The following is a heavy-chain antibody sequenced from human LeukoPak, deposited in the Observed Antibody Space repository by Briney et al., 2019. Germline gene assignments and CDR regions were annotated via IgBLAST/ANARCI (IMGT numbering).Heavy chain of an antibody. CDR1: GGSFSGYY. CDR2: INHSGST. CDR3: ARGQVSSGCEFDY. J-gene: IGHJ4*02. V-gene: IGHV4-34*01. Sequence: SETLSLTCAVYGGSFSGYYWSWIRQPPGKRLEWIGEINHSGSTNYNPSLKSRVTISVDTSKNQFSLKLSSVTAADTAVYYCARGQVSSGCEFDYWGQGTLVTVSS. D-gene: IGHD6-19*01.